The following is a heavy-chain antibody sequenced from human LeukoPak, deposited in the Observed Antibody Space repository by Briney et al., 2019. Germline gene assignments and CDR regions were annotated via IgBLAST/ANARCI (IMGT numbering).Heavy chain of an antibody. V-gene: IGHV3-7*01. D-gene: IGHD3-16*01. J-gene: IGHJ4*02. CDR2: IKDDGSDK. Sequence: PGGSLRLSCAASGFTFSSAWMTWVRQAPGKGLEWVATIKDDGSDKYYVDSVKGRFTVSRDNAKKSLWLQMNSLRVEDTAMYYCADLGSRDWGQGTLATVYS. CDR3: ADLGSRD. CDR1: GFTFSSAW.